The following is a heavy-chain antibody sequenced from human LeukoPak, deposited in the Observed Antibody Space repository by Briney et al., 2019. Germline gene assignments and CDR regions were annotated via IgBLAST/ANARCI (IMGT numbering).Heavy chain of an antibody. Sequence: GGSLRLSCAASGFSFSDHYMDWVRQAPGQVLEWIGLIRKKTDRYSTIYAASVKGRFTISRDDSKNSVYLQMDSLKTEDTAVYYCGDLGSAGTDHWGQGTLVSASS. V-gene: IGHV3-72*01. CDR2: IRKKTDRYST. CDR1: GFSFSDHY. D-gene: IGHD3-10*01. CDR3: GDLGSAGTDH. J-gene: IGHJ4*02.